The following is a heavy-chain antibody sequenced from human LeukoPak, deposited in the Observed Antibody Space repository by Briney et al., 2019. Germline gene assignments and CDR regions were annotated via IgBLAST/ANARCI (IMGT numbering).Heavy chain of an antibody. CDR1: GGSISSSSYY. J-gene: IGHJ3*02. CDR2: IYYSGST. Sequence: PSETLSLTCTVSGGSISSSSYYWGWIRQPPGKGLEWIGSIYYSGSTYYNPSLKSRVTISVDTSKNQFSLKLSSVTAADTAVYYCARDRVRGALGAFDIWGQGTMVTVSS. CDR3: ARDRVRGALGAFDI. D-gene: IGHD3-10*01. V-gene: IGHV4-39*07.